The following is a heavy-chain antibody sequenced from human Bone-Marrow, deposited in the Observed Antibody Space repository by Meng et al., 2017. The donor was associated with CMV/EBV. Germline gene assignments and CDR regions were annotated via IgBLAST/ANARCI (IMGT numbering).Heavy chain of an antibody. CDR2: IYYSGST. D-gene: IGHD3-3*01. CDR3: ARVPRSTTFGVVIMAPDY. J-gene: IGHJ4*02. V-gene: IGHV4-39*07. Sequence: SETLSLTCTVSGGSISSSSYYWGWIRQPPGKGLEWIGSIYYSGSTYYNPSLKSRVTISVDTSMNAFSLKLSSVTAADTAVYYCARVPRSTTFGVVIMAPDYWGQGTLVTVSS. CDR1: GGSISSSSYY.